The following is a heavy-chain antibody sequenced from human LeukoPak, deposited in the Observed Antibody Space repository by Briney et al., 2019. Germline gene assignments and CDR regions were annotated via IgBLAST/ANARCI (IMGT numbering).Heavy chain of an antibody. J-gene: IGHJ5*02. CDR1: GGSISSGSYY. Sequence: SQTLSLTCTVSGGSISSGSYYWSWIRQPAGKGLEWIGRIYTSGSTNYNPSLKSRVTISVDTSKNQFSLKLSSVTAADTAEYYCARDLGWALSAWFDPWGQGTLVTVSS. D-gene: IGHD3-16*01. V-gene: IGHV4-61*02. CDR3: ARDLGWALSAWFDP. CDR2: IYTSGST.